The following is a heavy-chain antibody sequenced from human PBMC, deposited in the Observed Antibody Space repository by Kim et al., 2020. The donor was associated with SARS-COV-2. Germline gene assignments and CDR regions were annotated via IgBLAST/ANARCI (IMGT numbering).Heavy chain of an antibody. CDR3: ARGAGRVIVGGAGMDD. CDR1: GGTFTSYV. D-gene: IGHD3-16*02. V-gene: IGHV1-69*06. Sequence: SVKVSCKASGGTFTSYVFDWVRQAPGQGLEWMGGIIPIFGKQNYAQKFQGRLTMTGDKSTTTAYMELSGLRSEDTALYYCARGAGRVIVGGAGMDDGG. J-gene: IGHJ6*03. CDR2: IIPIFGKQ.